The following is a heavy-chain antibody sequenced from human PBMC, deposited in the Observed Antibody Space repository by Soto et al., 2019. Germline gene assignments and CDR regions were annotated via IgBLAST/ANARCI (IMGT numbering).Heavy chain of an antibody. CDR3: AREGAGGGLEGYYYYGMDV. CDR2: IYYSGST. D-gene: IGHD3-16*01. CDR1: DGSISSGGYY. J-gene: IGHJ6*02. Sequence: SETLSLTCTVSDGSISSGGYYWSWIRQHPGKGLEWIGYIYYSGSTYYNPSLKSRVTISVDTSKNQFSLKLSSVTAADTAVYYCAREGAGGGLEGYYYYGMDVWGQGLTV. V-gene: IGHV4-31*03.